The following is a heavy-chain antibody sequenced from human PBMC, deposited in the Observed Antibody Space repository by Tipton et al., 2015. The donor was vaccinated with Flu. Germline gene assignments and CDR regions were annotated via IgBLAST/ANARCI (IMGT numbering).Heavy chain of an antibody. CDR2: IYPADSYT. CDR1: GYNFSNYW. J-gene: IGHJ4*02. Sequence: QSGAEVKEPGESLKISCKASGYNFSNYWIGWVRQMPEKGPEWMGIIYPADSYTTYSPFFRGQVTISVDKSFSTAYLQWSSLKASDTAMYYCVLIYNGSYMAPPDYWGQGTLVTVSS. D-gene: IGHD1-26*01. CDR3: VLIYNGSYMAPPDY. V-gene: IGHV5-51*03.